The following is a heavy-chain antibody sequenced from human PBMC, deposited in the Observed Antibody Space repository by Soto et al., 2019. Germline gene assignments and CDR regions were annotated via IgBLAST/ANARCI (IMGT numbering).Heavy chain of an antibody. CDR2: ISSSSSST. Sequence: QVQLVESGGGLVKPGGSLRLSCAASGFTFSDYYMSWIRQAPGKGLEWVSYISSSSSSTTYADSVKGRFTISRDNAKNSLYLQMNSLRAEDTAVYYCARYYYASGSYHYYFDYWGQGTLVTVSP. CDR3: ARYYYASGSYHYYFDY. J-gene: IGHJ4*02. D-gene: IGHD3-10*01. V-gene: IGHV3-11*06. CDR1: GFTFSDYY.